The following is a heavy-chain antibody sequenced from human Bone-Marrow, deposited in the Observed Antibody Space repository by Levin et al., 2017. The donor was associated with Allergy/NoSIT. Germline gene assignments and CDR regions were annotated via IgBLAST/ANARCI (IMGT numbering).Heavy chain of an antibody. V-gene: IGHV3-15*01. Sequence: KSGGSLRLSCTASAFPGFTFTNAWMTWVRQAPGKGLEWVGRIKTKDDGGTADYAAPVTGRFTISRDDSKNTVYLQMNSLDTEDTGVYYCTTVGQEGQITSVGVVITYFLDNWGQGTLVTVSS. J-gene: IGHJ4*02. D-gene: IGHD3-3*01. CDR3: TTVGQEGQITSVGVVITYFLDN. CDR2: IKTKDDGGTA. CDR1: AFPGFTFTNAW.